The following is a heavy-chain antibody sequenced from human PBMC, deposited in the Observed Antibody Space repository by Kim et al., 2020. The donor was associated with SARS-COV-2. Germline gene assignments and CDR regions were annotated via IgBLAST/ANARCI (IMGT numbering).Heavy chain of an antibody. CDR2: MYYSGST. CDR3: ARAGRIAAPVTGSWFDP. CDR1: GGSINSSSYY. Sequence: SETLSLTCTVSGGSINSSSYYWGWIRQPPGKGLEWIGSMYYSGSTYYNPTLKSRVTISVDTSKNQFSLQLSSVTAADTAVYYCARAGRIAAPVTGSWFDP. D-gene: IGHD6-13*01. J-gene: IGHJ5*02. V-gene: IGHV4-39*07.